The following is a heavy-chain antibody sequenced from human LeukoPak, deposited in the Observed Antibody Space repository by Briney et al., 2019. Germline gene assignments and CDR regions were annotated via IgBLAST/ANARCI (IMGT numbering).Heavy chain of an antibody. Sequence: ASVKVSCKASGYTFTRYGINWVRQAPGQGLEWMGWISTYDGNTNYAQNLQGRVTMTTDTSTSTAYMELRSLRSDDTAVYYCARDGMLRGAIAWFDPWGQGTLVTVSS. CDR2: ISTYDGNT. CDR3: ARDGMLRGAIAWFDP. D-gene: IGHD3-10*01. CDR1: GYTFTRYG. J-gene: IGHJ5*02. V-gene: IGHV1-18*01.